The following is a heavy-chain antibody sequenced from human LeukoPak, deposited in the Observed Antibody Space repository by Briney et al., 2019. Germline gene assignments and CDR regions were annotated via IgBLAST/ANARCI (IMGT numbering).Heavy chain of an antibody. CDR1: GYTFTSYG. CDR3: ARDTISTLDCYYYGMDV. V-gene: IGHV1-18*01. CDR2: ICAYNGNT. J-gene: IGHJ6*02. Sequence: ASVKLSCTASGYTFTSYGISWVRQAPGQGLEWMGWICAYNGNTNYAQKLQGRVTMTTDTSTSTAYMELRSLRSDDTAVYYCARDTISTLDCYYYGMDVWGQGTTVTVSS. D-gene: IGHD3-3*01.